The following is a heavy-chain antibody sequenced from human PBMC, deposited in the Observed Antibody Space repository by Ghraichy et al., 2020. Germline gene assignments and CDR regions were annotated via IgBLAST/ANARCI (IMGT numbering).Heavy chain of an antibody. CDR1: GFNFRGYS. J-gene: IGHJ3*01. CDR3: ARDRVYTGLDAFDH. CDR2: ITSGSSYI. Sequence: GGSLRLSCAASGFNFRGYSLNWVRQAPGKGLEWVSSITSGSSYINYADSVKGRFTISRDNAKNSLYLQMNSLTAEDTALYYCARDRVYTGLDAFDHWGQGTMVTVSS. D-gene: IGHD2-8*01. V-gene: IGHV3-21*01.